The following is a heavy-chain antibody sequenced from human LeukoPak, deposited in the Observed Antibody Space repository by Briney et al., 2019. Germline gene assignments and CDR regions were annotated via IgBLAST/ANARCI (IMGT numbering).Heavy chain of an antibody. J-gene: IGHJ4*02. CDR3: AREPTSGREPTSGRPLDY. V-gene: IGHV4-4*07. CDR2: IYSSGSN. Sequence: SETLSLTCTVSGGSLSGYFWSWIRQPAGKGLEWIGRIYSSGSNNYNPSLKSRVTMSLDTSKNHLSLNLSSVTAADTAVYHCAREPTSGREPTSGRPLDYWGQGTLVTVSS. D-gene: IGHD5-12*01. CDR1: GGSLSGYF.